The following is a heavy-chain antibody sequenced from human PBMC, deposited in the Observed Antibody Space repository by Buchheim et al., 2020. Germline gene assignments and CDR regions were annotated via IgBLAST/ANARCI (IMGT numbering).Heavy chain of an antibody. V-gene: IGHV3-23*01. D-gene: IGHD2-8*01. CDR3: VKDRPCTNCSPMDV. CDR2: VGRDGSYT. Sequence: EVQLLESGGGLVQPGGSLRLSCAASGFTFSGYSMSWARQSPRKGLEWVAGVGRDGSYTYYGDPVKGRFTISSDNSTNSVYLEMNGLRVDDTAIYYCVKDRPCTNCSPMDVWGQGTT. CDR1: GFTFSGYS. J-gene: IGHJ6*02.